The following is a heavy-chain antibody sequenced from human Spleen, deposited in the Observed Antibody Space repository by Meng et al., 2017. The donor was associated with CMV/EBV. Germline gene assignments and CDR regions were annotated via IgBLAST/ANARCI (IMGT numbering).Heavy chain of an antibody. D-gene: IGHD3-10*01. CDR1: LNRGDYY. J-gene: IGHJ5*02. CDR3: ARGGSSRFGELSLPFDP. Sequence: LNRGDYYWSWIRQPRGKGLEWIGYIYYSESTKNNPSIKSRVTISVDTSKEQFSLKLSSVTAADTAVDYCARGGSSRFGELSLPFDPWGQGTLVTVSS. V-gene: IGHV4-30-4*08. CDR2: IYYSEST.